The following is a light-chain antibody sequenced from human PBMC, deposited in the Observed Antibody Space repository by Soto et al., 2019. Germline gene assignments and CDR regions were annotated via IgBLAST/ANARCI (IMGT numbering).Light chain of an antibody. Sequence: ETVMTQSPATLSVSPGDTATLSCRASQSVSSCLAWYQHKPGQAPRLLISGASTRAAGVPARFSGSGSGTEFTLTISSLQSEDFAVYYCQQYNDWPQAVTFGGGTKVEIK. V-gene: IGKV3-15*01. CDR1: QSVSSC. CDR3: QQYNDWPQAVT. CDR2: GAS. J-gene: IGKJ4*01.